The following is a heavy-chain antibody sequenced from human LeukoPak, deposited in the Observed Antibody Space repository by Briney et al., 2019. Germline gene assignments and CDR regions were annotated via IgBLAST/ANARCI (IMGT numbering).Heavy chain of an antibody. CDR2: INQDGSEK. J-gene: IGHJ4*02. V-gene: IGHV3-7*01. CDR1: GFTFSSYG. D-gene: IGHD1-1*01. CDR3: ARAVSTGTVDY. Sequence: GGSLRLSCAASGFTFSSYGMSWVRQAPGKGLEWVANINQDGSEKYYVDSVEGRFTISKDNAKNSLYLQMNSLRAEDTAVYYCARAVSTGTVDYWGQGTLVTVSS.